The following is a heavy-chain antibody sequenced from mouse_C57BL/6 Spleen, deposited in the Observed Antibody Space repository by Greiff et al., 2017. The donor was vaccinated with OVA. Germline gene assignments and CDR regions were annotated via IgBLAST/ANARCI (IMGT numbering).Heavy chain of an antibody. J-gene: IGHJ2*01. D-gene: IGHD2-4*01. CDR1: GYTFTSYW. Sequence: QVQLQQPGAELVKPGASVKLSCKASGYTFTSYWMQWVKQRPGQGLEWIGEIDPSDSYTNYNQKFKGKATLTVDTSSSTAYMQLSSLTSEDSAVYYCARKDDYDVGYFDYWGQGTTLTVSS. V-gene: IGHV1-50*01. CDR3: ARKDDYDVGYFDY. CDR2: IDPSDSYT.